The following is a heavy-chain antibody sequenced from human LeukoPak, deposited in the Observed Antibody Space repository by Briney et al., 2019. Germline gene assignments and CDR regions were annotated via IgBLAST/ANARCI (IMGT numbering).Heavy chain of an antibody. J-gene: IGHJ4*02. CDR3: ARDLTRNYYDSSGYPEDDY. V-gene: IGHV1-2*02. CDR1: GYTFTGYY. Sequence: APVKVSCKASGYTFTGYYMHWVRQAPGQGLEWMGWINPNSGGANYAQKFQGRVTMTRDTSISTAYMELSRLRSDDTAVYYCARDLTRNYYDSSGYPEDDYWGQGTLVTVSS. CDR2: INPNSGGA. D-gene: IGHD3-22*01.